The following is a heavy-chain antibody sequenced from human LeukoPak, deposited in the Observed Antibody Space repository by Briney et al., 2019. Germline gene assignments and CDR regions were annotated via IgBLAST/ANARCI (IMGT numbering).Heavy chain of an antibody. CDR3: ARSGGYDAYNWFDP. V-gene: IGHV1-69*01. Sequence: SVKVSCTASGGTFSSYAISWVRQASGQGLEWMGGIIPIFGTANYAQKFQGRVTITADESTSTAYMELSSLRSEDTAVYYCARSGGYDAYNWFDPWGQGTLVTVSS. D-gene: IGHD5-12*01. CDR2: IIPIFGTA. CDR1: GGTFSSYA. J-gene: IGHJ5*02.